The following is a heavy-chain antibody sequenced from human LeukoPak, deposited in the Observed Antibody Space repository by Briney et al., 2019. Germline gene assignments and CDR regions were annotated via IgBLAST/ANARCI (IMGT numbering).Heavy chain of an antibody. Sequence: GGSLRLSCAASGFTFSTYAMSWVRQAPGKGLEWVSSISASGGSTYYVDSVKGRFTISRDNSKNTLYLQMNSLRAEDTAVYYCARAGVVAATPVGYWGQGTLVTVSS. D-gene: IGHD2-15*01. V-gene: IGHV3-23*01. CDR2: ISASGGST. J-gene: IGHJ4*02. CDR3: ARAGVVAATPVGY. CDR1: GFTFSTYA.